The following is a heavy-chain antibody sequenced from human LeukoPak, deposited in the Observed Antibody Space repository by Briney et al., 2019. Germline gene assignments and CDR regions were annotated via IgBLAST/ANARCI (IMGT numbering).Heavy chain of an antibody. V-gene: IGHV3-48*01. CDR2: ISTSTTTL. CDR1: YS. D-gene: IGHD6-19*01. Sequence: YSXNXVRQAPGKGLXCVLSISTSTTTLYSAHSVKVPFPISRYNAKNSLYLQMNSLRAEDTAVYYCARGSGYSSGWYWGQGTLVTVSS. CDR3: ARGSGYSSGWY. J-gene: IGHJ4*02.